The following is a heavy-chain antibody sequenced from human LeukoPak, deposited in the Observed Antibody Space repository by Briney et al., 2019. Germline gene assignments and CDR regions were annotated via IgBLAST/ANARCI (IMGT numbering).Heavy chain of an antibody. D-gene: IGHD6-13*01. J-gene: IGHJ5*02. CDR3: ARRRIAAAGTGWFDP. V-gene: IGHV4-30-2*01. CDR1: GGSISSGGYS. CDR2: IYHSGST. Sequence: SETLSLTCAVSGGSISSGGYSWSWIRQPPGKGLEWIGYIYHSGSTYYNPSLKSRVTISVDKSKNQFSLKLSSVTAADTAVYYCARRRIAAAGTGWFDPWGQGTLVTVSS.